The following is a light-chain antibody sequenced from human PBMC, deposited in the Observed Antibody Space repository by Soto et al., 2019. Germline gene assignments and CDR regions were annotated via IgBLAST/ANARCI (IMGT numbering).Light chain of an antibody. CDR3: HQYGSSPLT. Sequence: EIVLTQSPGTLSLSPGERATLSCRASQSVSSSYLAWYQQKPGQPPRLLIYGASSRATGIPGRFSGSGSGTDFTLTISRLEPDDFAVYYCHQYGSSPLTFGGGTKVEIK. J-gene: IGKJ4*01. V-gene: IGKV3-20*01. CDR2: GAS. CDR1: QSVSSSY.